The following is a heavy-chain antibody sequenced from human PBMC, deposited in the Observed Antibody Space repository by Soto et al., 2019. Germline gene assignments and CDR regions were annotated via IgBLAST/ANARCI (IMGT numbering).Heavy chain of an antibody. CDR2: ISYDGSNK. J-gene: IGHJ6*02. V-gene: IGHV3-30*18. CDR1: GFTFSSYD. Sequence: GGSLRLSCAASGFTFSSYDMHWVRQAPGKGLEWVAVISYDGSNKYYADSVKGRFTISRDNSKNTLYLQMNSLRAEDTAVYYCAKDRAYCGGDCYSPHGYGMDVWGQGTTVTVSS. D-gene: IGHD2-21*02. CDR3: AKDRAYCGGDCYSPHGYGMDV.